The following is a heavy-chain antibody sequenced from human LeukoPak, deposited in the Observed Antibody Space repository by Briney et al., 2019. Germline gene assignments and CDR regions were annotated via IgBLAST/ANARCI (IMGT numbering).Heavy chain of an antibody. CDR2: IYHSGST. CDR1: GGSFSGYY. Sequence: SETLSLSCAVSGGSFSGYYWSWIRQPPGKGLEWVGEIYHSGSTNYNPSLKRRVTIPLDKSKNHSSLQLNSVTDADTAVYYCARVSRYCSSTSCSNFDYWGQGNLVTVSS. J-gene: IGHJ4*02. D-gene: IGHD2-2*01. V-gene: IGHV4-34*01. CDR3: ARVSRYCSSTSCSNFDY.